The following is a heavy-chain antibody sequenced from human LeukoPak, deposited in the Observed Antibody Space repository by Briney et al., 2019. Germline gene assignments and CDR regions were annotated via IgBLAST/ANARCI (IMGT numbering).Heavy chain of an antibody. D-gene: IGHD6-19*01. J-gene: IGHJ5*02. CDR3: ARDNSEGQWLVGNWFDP. CDR2: ISTSSSYI. Sequence: GGSLRLSCAASGFTFSDYFMSWIRQAPGKGLEWVSSISTSSSYIYYADSVKGRFTISRDNARNSLYLEMNSLRAEDTAVYYCARDNSEGQWLVGNWFDPWGQGTLVTVSS. CDR1: GFTFSDYF. V-gene: IGHV3-11*06.